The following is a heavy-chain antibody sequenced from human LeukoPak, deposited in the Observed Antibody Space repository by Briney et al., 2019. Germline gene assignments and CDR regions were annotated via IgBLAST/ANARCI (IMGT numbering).Heavy chain of an antibody. D-gene: IGHD3-10*01. V-gene: IGHV4-4*07. CDR1: GDSFSNSY. Sequence: KSSETLSLTCSVSGDSFSNSYWSWIRLPAGKGLEWIGSMCAIGSDIVNSDYNPSLKTRVTMSIDTSKNHLSLKLSSMTLADSAIYYCAKETYYGLGRSKPFPYYYYIDVWGKGTTVTVSS. CDR3: AKETYYGLGRSKPFPYYYYIDV. J-gene: IGHJ6*03. CDR2: MCAIGSDIVNS.